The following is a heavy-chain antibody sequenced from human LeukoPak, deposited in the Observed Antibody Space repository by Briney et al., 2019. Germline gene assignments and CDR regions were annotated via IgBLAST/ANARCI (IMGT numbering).Heavy chain of an antibody. V-gene: IGHV1-46*01. D-gene: IGHD2-15*01. Sequence: ASVKVSCKASGYTFVSYYIHWVRQAPGQGLEWLGIINPSGGTTTFAQKFQGRVTVTGDTSTSTVYMELSSLRSEDAAVYYCARIGYCSGGSCYGYFDYWGQGTLVTVSS. CDR3: ARIGYCSGGSCYGYFDY. CDR2: INPSGGTT. CDR1: GYTFVSYY. J-gene: IGHJ4*02.